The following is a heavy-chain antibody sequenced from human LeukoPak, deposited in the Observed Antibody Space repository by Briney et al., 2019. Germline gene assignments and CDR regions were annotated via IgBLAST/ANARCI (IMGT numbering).Heavy chain of an antibody. D-gene: IGHD6-19*01. V-gene: IGHV4-4*02. CDR3: ARGGGVAGTPYNPYDY. J-gene: IGHJ4*02. CDR2: IYHSGST. CDR1: GDSISSSYW. Sequence: SGTLSLTCAVSGDSISSSYWWSWVRQPPGKGLEWIGEIYHSGSTNYNPSLKSRVTISVDTSKNQFSLKLSSVTAADTAVYYCARGGGVAGTPYNPYDYWGQGTLVTVSS.